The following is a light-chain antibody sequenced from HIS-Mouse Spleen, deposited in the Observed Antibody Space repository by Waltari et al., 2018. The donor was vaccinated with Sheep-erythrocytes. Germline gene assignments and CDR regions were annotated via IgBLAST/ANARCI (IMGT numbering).Light chain of an antibody. V-gene: IGLV3-1*01. Sequence: SYELTQPPSVSVSPGQTASITCSGDKLGDKYACWYQQKPGQSPVLVIYQDSKRPSGIPERVSGSNSRNTATLTISGTQAMDEADYYCQAWDSSTAVFGGGTKLTVL. CDR1: KLGDKY. CDR3: QAWDSSTAV. CDR2: QDS. J-gene: IGLJ2*01.